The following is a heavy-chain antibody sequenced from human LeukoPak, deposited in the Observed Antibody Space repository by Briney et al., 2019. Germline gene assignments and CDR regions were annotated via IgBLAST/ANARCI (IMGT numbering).Heavy chain of an antibody. Sequence: PSETLSLTCTVSGGSISSYYWSWIRQPPGKGLEWIGHIYYSGSTNYNPSLKSRLTISIDTSKNQFSLRLSSVTAADTAVYYCARGAAGYSYGWGQGTLVTVSS. V-gene: IGHV4-59*01. CDR1: GGSISSYY. CDR3: ARGAAGYSYG. D-gene: IGHD5-18*01. J-gene: IGHJ4*02. CDR2: IYYSGST.